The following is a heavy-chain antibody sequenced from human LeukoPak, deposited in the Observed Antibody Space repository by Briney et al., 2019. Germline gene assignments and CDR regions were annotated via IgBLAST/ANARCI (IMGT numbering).Heavy chain of an antibody. Sequence: GGSLRLSCAASGFTFSSYSMNWVRQAPGKGLEWVSSISSSSSYIYYADSVKGRFTISRDNAKNSLYLQMNSLRAEDTAVYYCARGLFGSSFFDYWGQGTLVTVSS. D-gene: IGHD6-13*01. CDR3: ARGLFGSSFFDY. CDR2: ISSSSSYI. CDR1: GFTFSSYS. J-gene: IGHJ4*02. V-gene: IGHV3-21*01.